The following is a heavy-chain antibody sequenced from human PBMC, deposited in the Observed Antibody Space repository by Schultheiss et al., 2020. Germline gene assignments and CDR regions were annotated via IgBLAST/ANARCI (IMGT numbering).Heavy chain of an antibody. J-gene: IGHJ4*02. CDR2: IFSNDEK. D-gene: IGHD3-22*01. CDR3: ARILEGDSSGDYYGGFDY. Sequence: SGPTLVKPTETLTLTCTVSGFSLSNARMGVSWIRQPPGKALEWLAHIFSNDEKSYSTSLKSRLTISKDTSKSQVVLTMTNMDPVDTATYYCARILEGDSSGDYYGGFDYWGQGTLVTVSS. V-gene: IGHV2-26*01. CDR1: GFSLSNARMG.